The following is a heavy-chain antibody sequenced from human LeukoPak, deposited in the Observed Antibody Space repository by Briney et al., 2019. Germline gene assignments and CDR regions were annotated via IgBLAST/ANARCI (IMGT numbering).Heavy chain of an antibody. CDR2: IYPGDSDT. D-gene: IGHD3-10*01. CDR1: GYNFATFW. J-gene: IGHJ4*02. Sequence: GESLKISCKGSGYNFATFWMAWVRQMPGTGLEWLGIIYPGDSDTRYSPSFQGQVTISADKSIGSAYLQWSSLKVSDTAIYYCVGVGVREGVTQAPFDYWGQGTLVTVSS. V-gene: IGHV5-51*01. CDR3: VGVGVREGVTQAPFDY.